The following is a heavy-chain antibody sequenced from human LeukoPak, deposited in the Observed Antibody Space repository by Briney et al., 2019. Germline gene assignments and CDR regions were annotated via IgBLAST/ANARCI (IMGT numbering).Heavy chain of an antibody. J-gene: IGHJ5*02. Sequence: GGSLRLSCAASGFTFSSYGMHWVRQAPGKGLEWVAFIRYDGSDKYYGDSVKGRSTISRDNPKNTLYLQMNSLRAEDTAVYYCAKGQLRFLDNWFDPWGQGTLVTVSS. D-gene: IGHD3-3*01. CDR2: IRYDGSDK. CDR1: GFTFSSYG. V-gene: IGHV3-30*02. CDR3: AKGQLRFLDNWFDP.